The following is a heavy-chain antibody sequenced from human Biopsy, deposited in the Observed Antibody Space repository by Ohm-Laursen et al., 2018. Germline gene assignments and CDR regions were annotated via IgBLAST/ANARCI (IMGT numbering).Heavy chain of an antibody. V-gene: IGHV1-69*11. D-gene: IGHD2-2*01. J-gene: IGHJ4*02. CDR1: GYTFTSYG. CDR3: AREAVGYQLPCDD. Sequence: SSVKVSCKASGYTFTSYGISWVRQAPGQGLEWMGRIIPILRTTAYAQTFLDRVTITADSPTSTVDMELTSLTSDDTAVYFCAREAVGYQLPCDDWGQGTLVTVSS. CDR2: IIPILRTT.